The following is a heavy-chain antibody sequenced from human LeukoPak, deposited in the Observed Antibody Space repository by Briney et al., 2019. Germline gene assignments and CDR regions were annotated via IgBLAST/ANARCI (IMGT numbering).Heavy chain of an antibody. CDR3: ARDLGGGPYSYYYMDV. CDR1: GGSISSGGYY. D-gene: IGHD3-16*01. Sequence: SETLSLTCTVSGGSISSGGYYWSWIRQHPGKGLEWIGYIYYSGSTYYNPSLKSRVTISVDTSKNQFSLKLSSVTAADTAVYYCARDLGGGPYSYYYMDVWGKGTTVTVSS. V-gene: IGHV4-31*03. CDR2: IYYSGST. J-gene: IGHJ6*03.